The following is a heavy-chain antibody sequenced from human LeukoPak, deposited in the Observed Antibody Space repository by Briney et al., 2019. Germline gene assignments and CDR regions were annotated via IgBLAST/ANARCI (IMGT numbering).Heavy chain of an antibody. D-gene: IGHD3-10*01. CDR1: GFTFSDCA. CDR2: ISYDGSNK. Sequence: GGSLRLSCAASGFTFSDCAVHWVRQAPGKGPEWVALISYDGSNKYYADSVKGRFTISRDNSKNTMSLQMNSLRREDTAVYYCASRTNSGPPFWGQGTLVTVSS. V-gene: IGHV3-30-3*01. J-gene: IGHJ1*01. CDR3: ASRTNSGPPF.